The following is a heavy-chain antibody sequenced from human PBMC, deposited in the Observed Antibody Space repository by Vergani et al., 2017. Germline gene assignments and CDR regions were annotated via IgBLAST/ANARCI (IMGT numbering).Heavy chain of an antibody. CDR1: GGSISSYY. J-gene: IGHJ3*01. CDR3: ARMTHCSGTTCPGAFDL. CDR2: TYMNGNT. Sequence: QVQLQESGPGLVKPSETLSLTCTVSGGSISSYYWSWIRQPAGKGLEWIGRTYMNGNTNYNPSLKSRVAVSVDTSKNQFSLKLTSATAADTAIYYCARMTHCSGTTCPGAFDLWGQGTMVTVSA. V-gene: IGHV4-4*07. D-gene: IGHD2-2*01.